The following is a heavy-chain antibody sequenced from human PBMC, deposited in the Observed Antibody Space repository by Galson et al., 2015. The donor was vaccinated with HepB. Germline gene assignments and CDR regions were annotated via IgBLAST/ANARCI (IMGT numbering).Heavy chain of an antibody. CDR1: GYTFTGYY. D-gene: IGHD6-13*01. J-gene: IGHJ4*02. V-gene: IGHV1-2*04. Sequence: SVKVSCKASGYTFTGYYMHWVRQAPGQGLEWMGWINPNSGGTKYAQKFQGWVTMTRDTSISTAYMELSRLRSDDTAVYYCARGLGAIAAAVDHYYFDYWGQGTLVTVSS. CDR2: INPNSGGT. CDR3: ARGLGAIAAAVDHYYFDY.